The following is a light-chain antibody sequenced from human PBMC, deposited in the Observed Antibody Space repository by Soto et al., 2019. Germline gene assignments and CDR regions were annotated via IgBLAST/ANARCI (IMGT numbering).Light chain of an antibody. Sequence: EIVLTQSPATLSLSPGERATLSCRASQSVSSYLAWYQQKPDQAPRLLIYDASNRATGIPARFSGSGSGTDFTLTISSLEPEDFAVYYCQHHSNWPSFGQGTRLEIK. V-gene: IGKV3-11*01. CDR3: QHHSNWPS. CDR1: QSVSSY. J-gene: IGKJ5*01. CDR2: DAS.